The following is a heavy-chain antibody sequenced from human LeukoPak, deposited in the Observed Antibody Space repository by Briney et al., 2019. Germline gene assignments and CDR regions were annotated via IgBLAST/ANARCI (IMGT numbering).Heavy chain of an antibody. CDR2: NYYSGST. Sequence: PSETLSLTCTVSGYSISSDYYWSWIRQPPGKGLEWIGYNYYSGSTNYNPSLKSRVTISVDTSKNQFSLKLSSVTAADTAVYYCAGRESSGSLSDNWFDPWGQGTLVTVSS. D-gene: IGHD3-10*01. CDR3: AGRESSGSLSDNWFDP. CDR1: GYSISSDYY. V-gene: IGHV4-59*08. J-gene: IGHJ5*02.